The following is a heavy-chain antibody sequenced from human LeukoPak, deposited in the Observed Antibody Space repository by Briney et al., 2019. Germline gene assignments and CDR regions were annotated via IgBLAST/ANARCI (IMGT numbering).Heavy chain of an antibody. CDR1: GFTFSSYG. Sequence: PGGSLRLSCAASGFTFSSYGMSWVRQAPGKGLEWVSAISDNGYDTFYADSVKGRFTISRDNSKNTLYLQMNSLRAEDTAVYYCARGAATYDYWGQGTLVTVSS. D-gene: IGHD2-15*01. CDR3: ARGAATYDY. V-gene: IGHV3-23*01. J-gene: IGHJ4*02. CDR2: ISDNGYDT.